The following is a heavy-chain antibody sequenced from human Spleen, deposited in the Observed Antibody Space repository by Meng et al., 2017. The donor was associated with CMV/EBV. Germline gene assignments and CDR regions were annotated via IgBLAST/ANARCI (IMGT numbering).Heavy chain of an antibody. CDR1: GFTSSSYW. V-gene: IGHV3-74*01. Sequence: GGSLRLSCAASGFTSSSYWMHWVRQAPGKGLVWVSRINSDGSITSYAASVKGRFTISRDNAKNTLYLQMSSLRAEDTAVYYCARGEWLVGCYYYYAMDVWGQGTTVTVSS. CDR2: INSDGSIT. J-gene: IGHJ6*02. CDR3: ARGEWLVGCYYYYAMDV. D-gene: IGHD6-19*01.